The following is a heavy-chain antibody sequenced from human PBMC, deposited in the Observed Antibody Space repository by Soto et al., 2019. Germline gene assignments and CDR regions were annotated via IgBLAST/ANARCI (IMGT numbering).Heavy chain of an antibody. V-gene: IGHV4-30-4*01. CDR2: IYYSGST. CDR1: GGSISSGDYY. Sequence: TSETLSLTCTVSGGSISSGDYYWSWIRQPPGKGLEWIGYIYYSGSTYYNPSLKSRVTISVDTSKNQFSLKLSSVTAADTAVYYCARDRALAYCGGDCAIGLDYWGQGTLVTVSS. CDR3: ARDRALAYCGGDCAIGLDY. J-gene: IGHJ4*02. D-gene: IGHD2-21*02.